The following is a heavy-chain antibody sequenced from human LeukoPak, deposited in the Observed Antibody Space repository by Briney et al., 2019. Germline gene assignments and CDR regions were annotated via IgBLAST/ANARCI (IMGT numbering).Heavy chain of an antibody. CDR2: IWYDGSNK. Sequence: PGRSLRLSCAASGFTFSSYGMHWVRQAPGKGLEWVAVIWYDGSNKYYADSVKGRFTISRDNSKNTLYLQMNSLRAEDTAVYYCARDQVGDILTGTYYFDYWGQGTLDTVSS. V-gene: IGHV3-33*01. CDR1: GFTFSSYG. J-gene: IGHJ4*02. CDR3: ARDQVGDILTGTYYFDY. D-gene: IGHD3-9*01.